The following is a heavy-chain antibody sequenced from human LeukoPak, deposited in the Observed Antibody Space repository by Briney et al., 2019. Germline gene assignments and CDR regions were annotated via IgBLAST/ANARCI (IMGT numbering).Heavy chain of an antibody. D-gene: IGHD1-26*01. CDR3: ARVSWGIVGATYYYYYMDV. CDR2: IYTSGTT. J-gene: IGHJ6*03. CDR1: GVSIRSGSYY. Sequence: SETLSLTCTVSGVSIRSGSYYWSWIRQPAGKGLEWIGRIYTSGTTNYNPSLKSRVTISVGTSKSQFSLKLSSVTAADTAVYYCARVSWGIVGATYYYYYMDVWGKGTTVTISS. V-gene: IGHV4-61*02.